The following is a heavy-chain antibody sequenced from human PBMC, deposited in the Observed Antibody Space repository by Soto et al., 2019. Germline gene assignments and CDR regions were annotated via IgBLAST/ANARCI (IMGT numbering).Heavy chain of an antibody. CDR3: AKRPYDILTGQGPYYFDN. CDR2: ISGSGGST. J-gene: IGHJ4*02. CDR1: GFTFSSYA. D-gene: IGHD3-9*01. Sequence: PGGSLRLSCAASGFTFSSYAMGWVRQAPGKGLEWVSAISGSGGSTYYADSVKGRFTISRDNSKNTLYLQMNSLRAEDTAVYYCAKRPYDILTGQGPYYFDNWGQGTLVTVSS. V-gene: IGHV3-23*01.